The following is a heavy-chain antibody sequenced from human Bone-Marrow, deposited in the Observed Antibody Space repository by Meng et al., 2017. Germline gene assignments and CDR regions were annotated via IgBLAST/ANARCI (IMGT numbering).Heavy chain of an antibody. V-gene: IGHV1-8*02. CDR1: GYTFTSYD. CDR3: ARFLNYYDSSGYYW. Sequence: QVQLVPAGAECKQPGAPVKVSCKASGYTFTSYDIKWVLQATGQGLEWMGWMNPNSGNTGYAQKFQGRVTMTRNTSISTAYMELSSLRSEDTAVYYCARFLNYYDSSGYYWWGQGTLVTVSS. J-gene: IGHJ4*02. D-gene: IGHD3-22*01. CDR2: MNPNSGNT.